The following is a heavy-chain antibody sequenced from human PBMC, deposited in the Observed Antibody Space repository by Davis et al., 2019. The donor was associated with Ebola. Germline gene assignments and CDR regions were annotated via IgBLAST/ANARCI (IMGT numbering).Heavy chain of an antibody. J-gene: IGHJ4*02. CDR2: IYYSGST. D-gene: IGHD5-24*01. Sequence: SETLSLTCTVSGGSISPHYWSWIRQPPGKGLEWIGYIYYSGSTNYNPSLKSRVTISVDTSKNQFSLKLTSVTAADTAVYYCARQRAGYNDFDYWGQGTLVTVSS. V-gene: IGHV4-59*08. CDR3: ARQRAGYNDFDY. CDR1: GGSISPHY.